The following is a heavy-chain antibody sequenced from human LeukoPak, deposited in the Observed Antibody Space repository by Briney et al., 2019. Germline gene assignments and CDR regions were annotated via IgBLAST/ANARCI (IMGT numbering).Heavy chain of an antibody. CDR3: ARALLWFGNGNPAHFDY. D-gene: IGHD3-10*01. Sequence: SETLSLTCAVYGGSFSDYYRSWIRQPPGKGLEWIGEINHSGSTNYNPSLKSRVTISVDTSKDQFSLKLSSVTAADTAVYYCARALLWFGNGNPAHFDYWGQGTLVTVSS. J-gene: IGHJ4*02. CDR2: INHSGST. V-gene: IGHV4-34*01. CDR1: GGSFSDYY.